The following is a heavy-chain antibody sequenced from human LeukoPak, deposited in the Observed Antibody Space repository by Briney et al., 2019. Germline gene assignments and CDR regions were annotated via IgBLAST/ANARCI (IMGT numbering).Heavy chain of an antibody. CDR1: GGSISSYY. CDR3: ARCLVVPATFWWYFDL. V-gene: IGHV4-59*12. D-gene: IGHD2-2*01. J-gene: IGHJ2*01. Sequence: KPSETLSLTCTVSGGSISSYYWSWIRQPPGKGLEWIGYIYYSGSTNYNPSLKSRVTISVDTSKNQFSLKLSSVTAADTAVYYCARCLVVPATFWWYFDLWGRGTLVTVSS. CDR2: IYYSGST.